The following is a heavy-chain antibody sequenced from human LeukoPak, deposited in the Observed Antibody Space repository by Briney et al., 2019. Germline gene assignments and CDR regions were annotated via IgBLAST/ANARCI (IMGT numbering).Heavy chain of an antibody. J-gene: IGHJ3*02. CDR3: ARGIVVVPADIFGAFDI. Sequence: ASVKVSCKASGYTFTSYDINWVRQATGQGLEGMGWMNPNSGNTGYAQKFQGRVTITRNTSISTAYMELSSLRSEDTAVYYCARGIVVVPADIFGAFDIWGQGTMVTVSS. D-gene: IGHD2-2*01. CDR1: GYTFTSYD. CDR2: MNPNSGNT. V-gene: IGHV1-8*03.